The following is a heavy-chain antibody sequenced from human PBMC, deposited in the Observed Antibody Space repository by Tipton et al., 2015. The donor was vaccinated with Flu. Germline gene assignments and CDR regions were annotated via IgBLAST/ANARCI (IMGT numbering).Heavy chain of an antibody. D-gene: IGHD4-11*01. CDR2: INHSGST. V-gene: IGHV4-34*01. Sequence: TLSLTCAVYSGSFSGYFWSWIRQPPGKGLEWIGEINHSGSTNYNPSLKSRVTISVDTSKNQFSLKMKSVTAADMAVYYCARRDYSNYVSDPKSWFDPWGQGTLVAVSS. J-gene: IGHJ5*02. CDR1: SGSFSGYF. CDR3: ARRDYSNYVSDPKSWFDP.